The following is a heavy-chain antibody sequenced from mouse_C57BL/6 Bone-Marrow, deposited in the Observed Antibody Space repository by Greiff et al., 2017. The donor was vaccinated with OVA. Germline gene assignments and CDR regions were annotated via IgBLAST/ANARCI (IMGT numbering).Heavy chain of an antibody. V-gene: IGHV5-9-1*02. CDR3: TRDRTMITTGYFDF. J-gene: IGHJ1*03. CDR2: ISSGGDYI. Sequence: EVMLVESGEGLVKPGGSLKLSCAASGFTFSSYAMSWVRQTPEKRLEWVAYISSGGDYIYSADTVKGRFTISRDNARNTLYLQMSSLRSEDTAMYYGTRDRTMITTGYFDFWGTGTTVTVSS. CDR1: GFTFSSYA. D-gene: IGHD2-4*01.